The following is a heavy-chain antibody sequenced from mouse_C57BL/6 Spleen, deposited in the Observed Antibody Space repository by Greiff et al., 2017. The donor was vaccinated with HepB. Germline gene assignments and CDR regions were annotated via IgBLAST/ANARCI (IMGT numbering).Heavy chain of an antibody. CDR1: GYTFTSYW. Sequence: VQLQQPGAELVKPGASVKVSCKASGYTFTSYWMHWVKQRPGQGLEWIGMIHPSDSDTNYNQKFKGKATLTVDKSSSTAYMQLSSLTSEVFAVYYSAMVIYYDFAYWGQGTLVTVSA. D-gene: IGHD2-4*01. CDR2: IHPSDSDT. V-gene: IGHV1-74*01. CDR3: AMVIYYDFAY. J-gene: IGHJ3*01.